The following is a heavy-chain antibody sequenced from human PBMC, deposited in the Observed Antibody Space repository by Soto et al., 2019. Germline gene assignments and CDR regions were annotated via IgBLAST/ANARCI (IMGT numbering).Heavy chain of an antibody. V-gene: IGHV1-69*06. J-gene: IGHJ5*02. CDR2: IIPIFGTA. CDR3: ARDSGREGYCSSTSCRYNWFDP. D-gene: IGHD2-2*01. CDR1: GGTFSSYA. Sequence: SVKVSCKASGGTFSSYAISWVRQAPGQGLEWMGGIIPIFGTANYAQKFQGRVTITADKSTSTAYMELSSLRSEDTAVYYCARDSGREGYCSSTSCRYNWFDPWGQGTLGTVAS.